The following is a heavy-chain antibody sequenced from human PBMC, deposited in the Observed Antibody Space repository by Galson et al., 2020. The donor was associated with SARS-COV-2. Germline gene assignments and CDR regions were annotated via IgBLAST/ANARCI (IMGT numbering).Heavy chain of an antibody. CDR3: ARARIVVVINAFDI. D-gene: IGHD3-22*01. Sequence: ETSETLSLTCTFSGGSISSGGYYWSWIRQHPGKGLEWIGYIYYSGSTYYNPSLKSRVTISVDTSKNQFSLKLSSVTAADTAVYYCARARIVVVINAFDIWGQGTMVTVSS. J-gene: IGHJ3*02. V-gene: IGHV4-31*03. CDR1: GGSISSGGYY. CDR2: IYYSGST.